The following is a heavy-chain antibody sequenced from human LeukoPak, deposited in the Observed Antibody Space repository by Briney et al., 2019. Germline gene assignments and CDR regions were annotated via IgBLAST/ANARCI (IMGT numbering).Heavy chain of an antibody. V-gene: IGHV1-69*04. CDR2: IIPILGIA. Sequence: SVKVSCKASGGTFSSYAISWVRQAPGQGLEWMGRIIPILGIANYAQKFQGRVTITADKSTSTAYTELSSLRSEDTAVYYCARGLYYYGSGSYYADYWGQGTLVTVSS. D-gene: IGHD3-10*01. CDR1: GGTFSSYA. J-gene: IGHJ4*02. CDR3: ARGLYYYGSGSYYADY.